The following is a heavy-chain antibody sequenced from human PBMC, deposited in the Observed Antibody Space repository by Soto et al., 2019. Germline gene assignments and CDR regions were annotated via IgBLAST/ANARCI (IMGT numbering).Heavy chain of an antibody. CDR2: INRSGRT. D-gene: IGHD1-1*01. CDR1: GGPFSGYS. Sequence: LSVTCDVSGGPFSGYSGSWIRQPPGTGLEWSGEINRSGRTNYKPSLKSRVTMSVDTSKNQFSLNLNSVTAADTAVYYCAIMHTGTTTFYFWGQGTLATDS. CDR3: AIMHTGTTTFYF. J-gene: IGHJ4*02. V-gene: IGHV4-34*01.